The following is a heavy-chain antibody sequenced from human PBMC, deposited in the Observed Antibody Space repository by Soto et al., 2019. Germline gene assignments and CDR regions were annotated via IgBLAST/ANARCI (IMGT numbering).Heavy chain of an antibody. Sequence: GSLRLSCAASGFTVSSNYMSWVRQAPGKGLEWVSVIYSGGSTYYADSVKGRFTISRDNSKNTLYLQMNSLRAEDTAVYYCARDPPMVRGRDAFDIWGQGTMVTVSS. CDR2: IYSGGST. J-gene: IGHJ3*02. D-gene: IGHD3-10*01. CDR1: GFTVSSNY. CDR3: ARDPPMVRGRDAFDI. V-gene: IGHV3-66*01.